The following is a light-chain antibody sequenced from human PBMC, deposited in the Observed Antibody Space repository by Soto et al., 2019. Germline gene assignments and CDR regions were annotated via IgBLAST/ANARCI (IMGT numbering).Light chain of an antibody. J-gene: IGKJ1*01. CDR3: QQYNRYWT. Sequence: DIQMTQSPSTLSASLGDSVTITCRASQSVSSLLAWYQHKPGKAPKLLIYKASNLESGVPSRFSGSGSGTEFTLTISSLEPDDFATYYCQQYNRYWTFGQGTKVEMK. CDR1: QSVSSL. V-gene: IGKV1-5*03. CDR2: KAS.